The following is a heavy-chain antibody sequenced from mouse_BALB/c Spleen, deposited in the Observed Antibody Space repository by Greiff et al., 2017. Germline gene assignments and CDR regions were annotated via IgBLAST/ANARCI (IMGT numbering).Heavy chain of an antibody. CDR3: ARTYYGSRGYFDY. J-gene: IGHJ2*01. D-gene: IGHD1-1*01. Sequence: EVMLVESGGGLVKPGGSLKLSCAASGFTFSSYAMSWVRQTPEKRLEWVASISSGGSTYYPDSVKGRFTISRDNARNILYLQMSSLRSEDTAMYYCARTYYGSRGYFDYWGQGTTLTVSS. CDR1: GFTFSSYA. CDR2: ISSGGST. V-gene: IGHV5-6-5*01.